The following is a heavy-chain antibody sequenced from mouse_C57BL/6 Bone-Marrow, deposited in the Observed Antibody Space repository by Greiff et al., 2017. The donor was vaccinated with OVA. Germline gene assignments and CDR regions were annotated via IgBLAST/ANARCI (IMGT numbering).Heavy chain of an antibody. CDR2: SRNKANDYTT. D-gene: IGHD1-1*01. CDR3: AREAYYYGSREDMDY. CDR1: GFTFSDFY. Sequence: EVQVVESGGGLVQSGRSLRLSCATSGFTFSDFYMEWVRQAPGKGLEWIAASRNKANDYTTEYSASVQGRFIVSRATSQRILYLQMNNLSAEDTAIYYYAREAYYYGSREDMDYWGQGTSVTVSS. J-gene: IGHJ4*01. V-gene: IGHV7-1*01.